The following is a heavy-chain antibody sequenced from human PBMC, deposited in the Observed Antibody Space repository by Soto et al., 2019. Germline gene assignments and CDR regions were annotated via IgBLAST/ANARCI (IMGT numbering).Heavy chain of an antibody. V-gene: IGHV3-23*01. J-gene: IGHJ6*02. CDR1: GFTFSSYA. CDR2: ISGSGGNT. CDR3: ARSLTPSYSNYRKAPRYYYYGMDV. D-gene: IGHD4-4*01. Sequence: PGGSLRLSCAASGFTFSSYAMSWVRQAPGKGLEWVSAISGSGGNTYYAGSVKGRFTISRENAKNSLYLQMNSLRAEDTAVYYCARSLTPSYSNYRKAPRYYYYGMDVWGQGTTVTVSS.